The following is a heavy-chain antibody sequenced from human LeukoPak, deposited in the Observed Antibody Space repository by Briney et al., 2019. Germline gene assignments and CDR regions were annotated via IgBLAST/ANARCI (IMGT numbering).Heavy chain of an antibody. CDR2: INHSGST. CDR1: GGSFSGYY. D-gene: IGHD3-16*01. V-gene: IGHV4-34*01. Sequence: SGTLSLTCAVYGGSFSGYYWSWIRQPPGKGLEWIGEINHSGSTNYNPSLKSRVTISVDTSKNQFSLKLSSVTAADTAVYYCARGRRGLRSFDLWGRGTLVTVSS. CDR3: ARGRRGLRSFDL. J-gene: IGHJ2*01.